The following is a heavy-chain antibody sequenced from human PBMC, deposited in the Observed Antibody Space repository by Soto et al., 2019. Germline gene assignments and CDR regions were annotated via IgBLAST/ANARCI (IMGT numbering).Heavy chain of an antibody. CDR3: ATEGENFYDSSDYYQDAFDI. J-gene: IGHJ3*02. Sequence: GGCLRLSCAVSGFTFSSYAMHWVRQAPGKGLEWVAVISYDGSNKYYADSVKGRFTISRDSSKNTLYLQMNSLRAEDMAVYYCATEGENFYDSSDYYQDAFDIWGQGTMVTVSS. V-gene: IGHV3-30-3*01. CDR2: ISYDGSNK. CDR1: GFTFSSYA. D-gene: IGHD3-22*01.